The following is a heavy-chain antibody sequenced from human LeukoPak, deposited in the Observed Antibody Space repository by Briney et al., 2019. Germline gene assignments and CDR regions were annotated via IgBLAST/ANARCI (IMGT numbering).Heavy chain of an antibody. CDR2: IDTSDSDN. D-gene: IGHD3-10*01. CDR1: GYSFTSYW. Sequence: GESLKISCKGSGYSFTSYWISWVRPMPGKGMEWMGRIDTSDSDNNNRPSFQGHVTITADKSISTAYLQWSSLKASATAMYYCVRLRVRGVIGAFDIWGQGTMVTVSS. J-gene: IGHJ3*02. V-gene: IGHV5-10-1*01. CDR3: VRLRVRGVIGAFDI.